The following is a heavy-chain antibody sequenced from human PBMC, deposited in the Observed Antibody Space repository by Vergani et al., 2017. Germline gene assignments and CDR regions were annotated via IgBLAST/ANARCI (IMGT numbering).Heavy chain of an antibody. V-gene: IGHV3-33*06. CDR3: AKVGRIAAAVKGFDY. CDR2: IWYDGSNK. J-gene: IGHJ4*02. D-gene: IGHD6-13*01. Sequence: QVQLVESGGGVVQPGRSLRLSCAASGFTFSSYGMHWVRQAPGKGLEWVAVIWYDGSNKYYADSVKGRFTISRDNSKNTLYLQMNSLRAEDTAVYYCAKVGRIAAAVKGFDYWGQGTLVTVSS. CDR1: GFTFSSYG.